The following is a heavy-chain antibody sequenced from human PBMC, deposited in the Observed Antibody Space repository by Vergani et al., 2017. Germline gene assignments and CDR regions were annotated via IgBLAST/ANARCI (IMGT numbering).Heavy chain of an antibody. V-gene: IGHV3-30-3*01. J-gene: IGHJ4*02. CDR1: GFTFSSYA. D-gene: IGHD6-6*01. Sequence: VQLVESGGGLVQPGGSLRLSCAASGFTFSSYAMHWVRQAPGKGLEWVAVISYDGSNKYYADSVKGRFTISRDNSKNTLYLQMNSLRAEDTAVYYCAREGGIAALAPFDYWGQGTLVTVSS. CDR3: AREGGIAALAPFDY. CDR2: ISYDGSNK.